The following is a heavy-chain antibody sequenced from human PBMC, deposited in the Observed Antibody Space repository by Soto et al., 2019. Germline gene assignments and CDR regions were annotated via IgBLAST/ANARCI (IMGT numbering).Heavy chain of an antibody. CDR3: ARGSGLVVVTAMPHWFDP. D-gene: IGHD2-21*02. CDR2: IIPIFGTA. CDR1: GGTFSSSA. V-gene: IGHV1-69*13. Sequence: SVKVSCKASGGTFSSSAISWVRQAPGQGLEWMGGIIPIFGTANYAQKFQGRVTITADESTSTAYMELSSLRSEDTAVYYCARGSGLVVVTAMPHWFDPWGQGTLVTVSS. J-gene: IGHJ5*02.